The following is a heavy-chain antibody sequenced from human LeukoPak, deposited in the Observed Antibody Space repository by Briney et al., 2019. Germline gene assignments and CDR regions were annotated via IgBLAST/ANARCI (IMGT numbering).Heavy chain of an antibody. CDR2: IYYTGTT. CDR3: ARQPRGSQYQSDC. V-gene: IGHV4-39*01. J-gene: IGHJ4*02. Sequence: PSETLSLTCSVSGGSISSYSYNWGWIRQPPGKGLEWIGSIYYTGTTYYNPSLKSRVTISVDTSKNQFSLNLSSVTAADTAVYYCARQPRGSQYQSDCWGQGTLVTVSS. D-gene: IGHD3-16*01. CDR1: GGSISSYSYN.